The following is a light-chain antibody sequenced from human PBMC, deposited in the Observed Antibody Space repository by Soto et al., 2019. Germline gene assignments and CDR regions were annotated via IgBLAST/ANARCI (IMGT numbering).Light chain of an antibody. CDR3: QSYENSRTGFYV. J-gene: IGLJ1*01. CDR2: GNT. CDR1: SSDIGAGFD. V-gene: IGLV1-40*01. Sequence: QSVLTQPPSVSGAPGQRVTISCTGSSSDIGAGFDVHWYQHLPGTAPKLLIYGNTNRPSGVPGRFSGSKSGTSASLVITGLQAEDEADYYCQSYENSRTGFYVFGTGNQLTVL.